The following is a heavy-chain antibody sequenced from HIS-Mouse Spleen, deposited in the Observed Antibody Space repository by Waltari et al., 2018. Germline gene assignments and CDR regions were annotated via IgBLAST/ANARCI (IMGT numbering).Heavy chain of an antibody. CDR2: INHGGST. V-gene: IGHV4-34*01. J-gene: IGHJ4*02. CDR3: AGGSYSSSGKGWFDY. Sequence: QVQLQQRGAGLLKPPETLSLTCAVYGGSSSGYYWSWTRQPPGKGLEWIGEINHGGSTYYNPSLKSRGTISVDTSKSQFSLERGCVTAADTAVYYCAGGSYSSSGKGWFDYWGQGTLVTVSS. D-gene: IGHD6-6*01. CDR1: GGSSSGYY.